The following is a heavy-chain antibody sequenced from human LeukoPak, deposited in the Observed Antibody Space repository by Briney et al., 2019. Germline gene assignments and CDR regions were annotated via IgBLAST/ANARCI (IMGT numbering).Heavy chain of an antibody. D-gene: IGHD3-9*01. V-gene: IGHV4-31*03. Sequence: SETLSLTCTVSGGSMSSCGYYWSRIPQHPGKGLEWIGYIYYSRSNYYNPSLKSRVTISVDTSKNQFSLKLSSVTAADTAVYYCASVERYFDWLYGAFDIWGQGTMVTVSS. CDR3: ASVERYFDWLYGAFDI. CDR2: IYYSRSN. CDR1: GGSMSSCGYY. J-gene: IGHJ3*02.